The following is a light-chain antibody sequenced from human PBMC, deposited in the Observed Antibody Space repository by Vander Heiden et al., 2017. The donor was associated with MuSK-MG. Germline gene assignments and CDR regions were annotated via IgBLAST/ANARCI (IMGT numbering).Light chain of an antibody. CDR3: QQSYSTPPFT. CDR1: QNIDNF. V-gene: IGKV1-39*01. Sequence: DIEMTQSPSSLSASVGDRVTIACRASQNIDNFLNWYQQKPGKAPKLLIYAASSLPSGVPSRFSGSGYETDFTLTITNLQPEDFATYYCQQSYSTPPFTFGAGTKVEIK. CDR2: AAS. J-gene: IGKJ3*01.